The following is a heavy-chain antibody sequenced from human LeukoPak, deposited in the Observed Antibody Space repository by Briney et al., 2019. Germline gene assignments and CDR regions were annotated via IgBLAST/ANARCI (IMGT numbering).Heavy chain of an antibody. CDR2: IYSDGSRT. Sequence: GGSLRLSCAASGFTFSSFAMHWVRQAPGKGLEYLSAIYSDGSRTYYADSVKGRFTISRDNSKNTLYLQMNSLRAEDTAVYYCAIGRDGYNYYWGQGTLVTVSS. D-gene: IGHD5-24*01. CDR1: GFTFSSFA. CDR3: AIGRDGYNYY. V-gene: IGHV3-64*04. J-gene: IGHJ4*02.